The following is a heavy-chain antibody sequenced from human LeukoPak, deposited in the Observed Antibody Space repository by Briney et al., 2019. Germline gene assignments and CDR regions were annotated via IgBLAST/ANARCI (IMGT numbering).Heavy chain of an antibody. Sequence: AGGSLRLSCAASGFTFSSYWVSWVRQAPGKGLEWVANIKQDGSEKYYVDSVKGRFTISRDNAKNSLYLQMNSLRAEDTAVYYCARAKQWLVPDYYGMDVWGQGTTVTVSS. CDR2: IKQDGSEK. CDR3: ARAKQWLVPDYYGMDV. D-gene: IGHD6-19*01. CDR1: GFTFSSYW. V-gene: IGHV3-7*01. J-gene: IGHJ6*02.